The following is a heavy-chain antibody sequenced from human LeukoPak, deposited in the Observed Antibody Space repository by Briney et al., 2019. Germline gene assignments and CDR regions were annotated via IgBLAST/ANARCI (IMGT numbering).Heavy chain of an antibody. D-gene: IGHD5-12*01. J-gene: IGHJ6*04. CDR3: AKDMERDLYSGYDLSL. Sequence: PGGSLRLSCAASGFTFSSYWMHWVRQAPGKGLVWVSRINSDGSSTSYADSVKGRFTISRDNAKNSLYLQMNSLRAEDMALYYCAKDMERDLYSGYDLSLWGKGTTVTVSS. V-gene: IGHV3-74*01. CDR1: GFTFSSYW. CDR2: INSDGSST.